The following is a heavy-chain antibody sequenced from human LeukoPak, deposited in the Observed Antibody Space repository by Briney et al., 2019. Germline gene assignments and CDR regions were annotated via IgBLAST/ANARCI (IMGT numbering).Heavy chain of an antibody. J-gene: IGHJ3*02. V-gene: IGHV1-2*02. CDR1: GYIFTGYY. Sequence: ASVKVSCKASGYIFTGYYMHWVRQAPGQGLEWMGCINPNSGGTNYAQKFQGRVTMTRDTSSTAAYMELSRLRSDDTAVYYCARGRNYYDTSDFYEGDGFDIWDQGTMVTVSS. CDR2: INPNSGGT. CDR3: ARGRNYYDTSDFYEGDGFDI. D-gene: IGHD3-22*01.